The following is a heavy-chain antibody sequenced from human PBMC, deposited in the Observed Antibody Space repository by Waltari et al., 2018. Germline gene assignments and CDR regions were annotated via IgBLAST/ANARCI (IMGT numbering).Heavy chain of an antibody. J-gene: IGHJ5*02. CDR1: GYFINTGFF. Sequence: QVQLQESGPGLVRPSETLSLTCDVSGYFINTGFFWGWVRQPPGKGLEWIGNMYYAGTTYYNPSLSPRLIISVDTSKNQFSLRLNFVDVADTAVYYCARQTLGYCTSAACRRLETWGQGILVTVSS. CDR3: ARQTLGYCTSAACRRLET. V-gene: IGHV4-38-2*01. D-gene: IGHD2-2*03. CDR2: MYYAGTT.